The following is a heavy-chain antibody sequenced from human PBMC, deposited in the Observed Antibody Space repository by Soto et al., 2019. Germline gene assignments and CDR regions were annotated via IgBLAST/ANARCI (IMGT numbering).Heavy chain of an antibody. CDR2: IFSSSSTI. CDR3: ARDHSGYCSGGSCYSGYYCYYMDV. CDR1: GFTFSSYS. J-gene: IGHJ6*03. D-gene: IGHD2-15*01. Sequence: GGSLRLSCAASGFTFSSYSMNWVRQAPGKGLEWVSYIFSSSSTIYYADSVKGRFTISRDSAKNSLYLQMNSLRAEDTAVYYCARDHSGYCSGGSCYSGYYCYYMDVWGKGTTVTVSS. V-gene: IGHV3-48*01.